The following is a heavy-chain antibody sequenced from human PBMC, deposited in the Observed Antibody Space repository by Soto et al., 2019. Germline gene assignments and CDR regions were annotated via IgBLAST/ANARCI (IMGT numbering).Heavy chain of an antibody. CDR1: GDSITSSY. Sequence: QVQLQQSSPGLMKPSETLSLTCTVSGDSITSSYWSWFRQPPGKGLEYIGFIFYTGITSYNPSLKSRATISMNTSKNQFFLSLTSVTAAVTAVYYCAKGAGRDGYNTARGQGTLVTVS. J-gene: IGHJ4*02. V-gene: IGHV4-59*01. CDR2: IFYTGIT. D-gene: IGHD5-12*01. CDR3: AKGAGRDGYNTA.